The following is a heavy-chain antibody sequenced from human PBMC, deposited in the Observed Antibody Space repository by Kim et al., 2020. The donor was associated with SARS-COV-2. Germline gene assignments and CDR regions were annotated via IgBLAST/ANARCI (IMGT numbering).Heavy chain of an antibody. D-gene: IGHD6-13*01. V-gene: IGHV3-23*01. CDR3: AKWRQQLVRGYYYYDMDV. CDR1: GFTFSSYA. CDR2: ISGSGGST. Sequence: GGSLRLSCAASGFTFSSYAMSWVRQAPGKGLEWVSAISGSGGSTYYADSVKGRFTISRDNSKNTLYLQMNSLRAEDTAVYYCAKWRQQLVRGYYYYDMDVWGQGTTVTVSS. J-gene: IGHJ6*02.